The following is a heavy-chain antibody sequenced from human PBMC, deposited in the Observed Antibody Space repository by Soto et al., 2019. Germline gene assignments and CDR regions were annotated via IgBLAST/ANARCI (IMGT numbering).Heavy chain of an antibody. CDR3: ARVMSWNYDLDFDY. V-gene: IGHV3-33*01. J-gene: IGHJ4*02. CDR2: IWYDGSNK. D-gene: IGHD1-7*01. CDR1: GFTFSSYG. Sequence: LRLSCAASGFTFSSYGMHWVRQAPGKGLEWVAVIWYDGSNKYYADSVKGRFTISRDNSKNTLYLQMKSLRAEDTAVYYCARVMSWNYDLDFDYWGQGTLVTVSS.